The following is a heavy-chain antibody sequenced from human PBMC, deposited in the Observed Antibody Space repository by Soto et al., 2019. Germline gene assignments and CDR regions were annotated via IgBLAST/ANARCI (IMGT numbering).Heavy chain of an antibody. Sequence: QVQLQESGPGLVKPSQTLSLTCTVSGGSISSGGYYWSWIRQHPGKGLEWIGYIYYSGSTSYNPSPTSRVTIAIDTSKNQFPLELSSVTAADTAVYDCARDGGYGSGSYRFDYWGQGTLVTVSS. V-gene: IGHV4-31*03. CDR3: ARDGGYGSGSYRFDY. CDR2: IYYSGST. J-gene: IGHJ4*02. CDR1: GGSISSGGYY. D-gene: IGHD3-10*01.